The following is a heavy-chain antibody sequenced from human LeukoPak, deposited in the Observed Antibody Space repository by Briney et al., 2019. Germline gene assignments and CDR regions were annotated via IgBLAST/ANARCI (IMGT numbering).Heavy chain of an antibody. Sequence: SETLSLTCAVYGGSFSGYYWSWIRQPPGKGLEWIGEINHGGSTNYNPSLKSRVTISVDTSKNQFSLKLSSVTAADTAVYYCARGGGKAAAGTLGLYYYYYYMDVWGKGTTVTVSS. CDR2: INHGGST. CDR3: ARGGGKAAAGTLGLYYYYYYMDV. D-gene: IGHD6-13*01. V-gene: IGHV4-34*01. J-gene: IGHJ6*03. CDR1: GGSFSGYY.